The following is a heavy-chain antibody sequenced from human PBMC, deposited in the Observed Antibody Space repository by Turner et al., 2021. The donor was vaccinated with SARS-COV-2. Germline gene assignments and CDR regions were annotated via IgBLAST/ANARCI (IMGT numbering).Heavy chain of an antibody. Sequence: QVQLVESGGGVVKPGRSVRLSCAASGFTFSSYAMHWVRQAPGKGLEWVAVISYDGSNKYYADSVKGRFTISRDKSKNTLYLQMNSLRAEDTAVYYCARDHWGNVVVVTANHYYYGMDVWGQGTTVTVSS. CDR2: ISYDGSNK. J-gene: IGHJ6*02. D-gene: IGHD2-21*02. CDR3: ARDHWGNVVVVTANHYYYGMDV. V-gene: IGHV3-30-3*01. CDR1: GFTFSSYA.